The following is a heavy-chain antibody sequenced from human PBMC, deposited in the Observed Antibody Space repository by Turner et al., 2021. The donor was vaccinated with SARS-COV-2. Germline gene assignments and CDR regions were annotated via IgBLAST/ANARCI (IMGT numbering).Heavy chain of an antibody. Sequence: QVQLVQSGAEVKKPGASVKVSCKASGYPFPSYGISWVRQAPGHGLEWMGWISAYNGNTNDAQKLQGRVNMTTDTSTSTAYMELRSLRSDDTAVYYGARGDIVVVVASTPGDYFDYWGQGTLVTVSS. J-gene: IGHJ4*02. CDR3: ARGDIVVVVASTPGDYFDY. D-gene: IGHD2-15*01. V-gene: IGHV1-18*01. CDR1: GYPFPSYG. CDR2: ISAYNGNT.